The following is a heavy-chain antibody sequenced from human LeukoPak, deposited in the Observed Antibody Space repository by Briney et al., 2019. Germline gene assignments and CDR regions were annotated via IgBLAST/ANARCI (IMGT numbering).Heavy chain of an antibody. D-gene: IGHD5-18*01. CDR2: IYYSGST. Sequence: SETLSLTCTVSGGSFSSSSYYWGWIRQPPGKGLEWIGSIYYSGSTYYNPSLKSRVTISVDTSKNQCSLKLSSVTAADTAVYYCARPVHTGPWVDTAMASYSTWGQGTLVTVSS. J-gene: IGHJ5*02. V-gene: IGHV4-39*01. CDR1: GGSFSSSSYY. CDR3: ARPVHTGPWVDTAMASYST.